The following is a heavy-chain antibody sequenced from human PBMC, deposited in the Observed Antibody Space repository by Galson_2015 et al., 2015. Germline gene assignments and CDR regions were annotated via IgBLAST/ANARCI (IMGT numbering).Heavy chain of an antibody. V-gene: IGHV4-31*03. CDR2: IYYSGST. Sequence: CLTCPVYGASTSSGGSYWSWPRQHAGRGLEWIGYIYYSGSTYYNPSLKSRVTISVDTSKNPFSLKLSTVTAADAAVYYCGRASIPSVYDYVWVSYRYTRRVCFDPWGQGTLVTVSS. J-gene: IGHJ5*02. CDR1: GASTSSGGSY. CDR3: GRASIPSVYDYVWVSYRYTRRVCFDP. D-gene: IGHD3-16*02.